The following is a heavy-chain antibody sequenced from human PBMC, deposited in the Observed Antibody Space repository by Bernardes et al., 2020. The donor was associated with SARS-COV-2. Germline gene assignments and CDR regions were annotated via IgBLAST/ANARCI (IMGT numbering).Heavy chain of an antibody. V-gene: IGHV4-34*01. D-gene: IGHD2-15*01. Sequence: SETLSLTCAVYGASFSGYLSWIRQPPGKGLEWIGDINHSGGTKYNPSLKSRVSISVDTTKNQFSLRLNSVTAADTAVYYCTRHGGRHFDFWDQGTLVTASS. CDR2: INHSGGT. CDR3: TRHGGRHFDF. J-gene: IGHJ4*02. CDR1: GASFSGY.